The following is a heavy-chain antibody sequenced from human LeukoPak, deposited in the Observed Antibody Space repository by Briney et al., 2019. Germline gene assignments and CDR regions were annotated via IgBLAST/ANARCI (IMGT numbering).Heavy chain of an antibody. Sequence: ASVKVSCKASGYTFTSYDINWVRQATGQGLEWMGWMNPNSGNTGYAQKFQGRVTMTRNTSISTAYMELRSLRSDDTAVYYCATILQPLLSKWSAFDIWGQGTMVTVSS. D-gene: IGHD2-21*02. J-gene: IGHJ3*02. CDR1: GYTFTSYD. CDR3: ATILQPLLSKWSAFDI. CDR2: MNPNSGNT. V-gene: IGHV1-8*01.